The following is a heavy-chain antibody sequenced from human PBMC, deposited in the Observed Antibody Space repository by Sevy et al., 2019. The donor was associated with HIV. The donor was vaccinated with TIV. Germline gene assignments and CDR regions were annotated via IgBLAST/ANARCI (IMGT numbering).Heavy chain of an antibody. CDR3: VSGGIKISDGYFDL. CDR2: INHSGST. D-gene: IGHD5-18*01. CDR1: GGSFSDYY. J-gene: IGHJ2*01. Sequence: SETLSLTCAVYGGSFSDYYWSWIRQPPGKGLEWIGEINHSGSTNYNPSLKSRVTISVDRSKNKFSLKVTSVTAADTALYDSVSGGIKISDGYFDLWGRGTLVTVSS. V-gene: IGHV4-34*01.